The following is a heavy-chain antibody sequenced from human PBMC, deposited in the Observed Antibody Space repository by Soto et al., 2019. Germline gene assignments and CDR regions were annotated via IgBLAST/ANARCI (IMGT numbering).Heavy chain of an antibody. V-gene: IGHV1-18*01. J-gene: IGHJ4*02. Sequence: ASVKVSCRASGDTFASFGFSWVRQAPGQGLEWLGWISAYNGNTHYAQKVRDRVTLTTETSTNTAYMELRSLTSDDTAVYYCARDQESITASILQYCGQGTRVPVSS. CDR3: ARDQESITASILQY. CDR2: ISAYNGNT. D-gene: IGHD3-10*01. CDR1: GDTFASFG.